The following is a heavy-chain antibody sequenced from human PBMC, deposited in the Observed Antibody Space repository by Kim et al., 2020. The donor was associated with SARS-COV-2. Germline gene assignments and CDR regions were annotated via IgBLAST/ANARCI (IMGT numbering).Heavy chain of an antibody. CDR3: EGKTDYGDYAEDY. D-gene: IGHD4-17*01. CDR1: GGSISSSSYY. J-gene: IGHJ4*02. CDR2: IYYSGST. V-gene: IGHV4-39*01. Sequence: SETLSLTCTVSGGSISSSSYYWGWIRQPPGKGLEWIGSIYYSGSTYYNPSLKSRVTISVDTSKNQFSLKLSSVTAADTAVYYCEGKTDYGDYAEDYWGQGTLVTVSS.